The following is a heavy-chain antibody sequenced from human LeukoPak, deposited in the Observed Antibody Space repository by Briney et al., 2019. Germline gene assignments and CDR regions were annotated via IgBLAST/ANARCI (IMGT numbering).Heavy chain of an antibody. CDR1: GFTVSTNF. V-gene: IGHV3-53*01. D-gene: IGHD3-10*01. J-gene: IGHJ4*02. CDR3: ARGSRDGSGSYYRHFDY. CDR2: IYSGDSGVST. Sequence: PGGSLSLSFAASGFTVSTNFMSWVRQAPGKGLEWVSVIYSGDSGVSTYYADSVKGRFTISRDNSKNTVYLQMNSLRAEDTAVYYCARGSRDGSGSYYRHFDYWGQGTLVTVSS.